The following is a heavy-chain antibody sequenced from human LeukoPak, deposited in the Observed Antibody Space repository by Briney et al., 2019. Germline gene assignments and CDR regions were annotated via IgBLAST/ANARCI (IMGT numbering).Heavy chain of an antibody. V-gene: IGHV4-4*07. D-gene: IGHD3-10*01. Sequence: SETLSFTCTVSGGSISSYYWSWIRQPAGKGLEWIGRIYTSGSTNYNPSLKSRVTMSVDTSENQFSLKLSSVTAADTAVYYCARDYVVRGVLDYWGQGTLVTVSS. J-gene: IGHJ4*02. CDR1: GGSISSYY. CDR2: IYTSGST. CDR3: ARDYVVRGVLDY.